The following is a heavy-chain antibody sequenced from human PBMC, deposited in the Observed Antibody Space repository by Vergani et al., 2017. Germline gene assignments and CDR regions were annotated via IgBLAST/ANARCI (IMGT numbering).Heavy chain of an antibody. Sequence: QVQLVQSGAEVKKPGASVKVSCWASGYTFIEYDIDWVRQAAGQGLEWMGWMNPKSGNSGFAQKFQGRVTMTRDTSISTAYMELNSLTSGDTAVYYCARAPGRRCSGGSCYSGFRWFDPWGQGTLVTVFS. CDR1: GYTFIEYD. J-gene: IGHJ5*02. CDR2: MNPKSGNS. V-gene: IGHV1-8*01. CDR3: ARAPGRRCSGGSCYSGFRWFDP. D-gene: IGHD2-15*01.